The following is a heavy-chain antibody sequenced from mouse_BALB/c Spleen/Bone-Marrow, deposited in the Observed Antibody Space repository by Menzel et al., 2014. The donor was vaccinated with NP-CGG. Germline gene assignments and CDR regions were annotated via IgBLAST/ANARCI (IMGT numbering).Heavy chain of an antibody. CDR3: ARYYYGYYFDY. J-gene: IGHJ2*01. Sequence: EVQLQQSGPELVKPGASVKMSCKASGYTFXSYVMHWVKQKPGQGPEWIGYINPYNDGSKYNEKFKGKATLTSDKSSSTAYMELSSLTSEDSAVYYCARYYYGYYFDYWGQGTTLTVSS. CDR2: INPYNDGS. CDR1: GYTFXSYV. V-gene: IGHV1-14*01. D-gene: IGHD1-2*01.